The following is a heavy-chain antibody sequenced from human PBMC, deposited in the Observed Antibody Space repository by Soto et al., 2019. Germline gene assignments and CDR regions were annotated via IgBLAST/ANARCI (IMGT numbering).Heavy chain of an antibody. CDR2: TRNKANSYTT. CDR3: ARDWSHCSGGNCYSRFDY. Sequence: EVQLVESGGGLVQPGGSLRLSCAGSGITLNDQYMDWVRQAPGKGLEWIGRTRNKANSYTTEYAPSVKGRFTISRDDSKNSLYLQMNSLTTEDTAMYYCARDWSHCSGGNCYSRFDYWGQGTLVTVFS. D-gene: IGHD2-15*01. CDR1: GITLNDQY. J-gene: IGHJ4*02. V-gene: IGHV3-72*01.